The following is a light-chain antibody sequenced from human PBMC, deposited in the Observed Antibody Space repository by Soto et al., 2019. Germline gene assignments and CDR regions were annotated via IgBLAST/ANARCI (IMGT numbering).Light chain of an antibody. J-gene: IGKJ2*01. CDR1: QTITNY. V-gene: IGKV1-39*01. CDR2: AAS. CDR3: QQSYTSPHT. Sequence: DIQMTQSPSSLSASVGDRVTITCRASQTITNYFSWYQQKLGNAPKLLIYAASSLQSGVPSRFTGSGSGTHFTLTITSLEPEDFATYYCQQSYTSPHTFGQGTKVEIK.